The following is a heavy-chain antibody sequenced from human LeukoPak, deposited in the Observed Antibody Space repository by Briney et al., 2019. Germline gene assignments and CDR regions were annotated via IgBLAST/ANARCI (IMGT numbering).Heavy chain of an antibody. Sequence: SETLSLTCAVSGGSISSSNWWSWVRQPPGKGLEWIGEIYHSGSTNYNPSLKSRVTISVDKSKNQFSLKLSSVTAADTAVYYCARGRRPNCSSTSCYYADLWGRGTLVTVSS. J-gene: IGHJ2*01. CDR2: IYHSGST. CDR1: GGSISSSNW. D-gene: IGHD2-2*01. V-gene: IGHV4-4*02. CDR3: ARGRRPNCSSTSCYYADL.